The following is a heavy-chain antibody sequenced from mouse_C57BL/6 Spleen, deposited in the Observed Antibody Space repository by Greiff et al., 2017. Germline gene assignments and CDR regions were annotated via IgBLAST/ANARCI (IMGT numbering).Heavy chain of an antibody. CDR2: ILTGSGST. D-gene: IGHD2-4*01. CDR3: ASRKDYDVRGWFAD. Sequence: VQLQQSGAELLKPGASVKLSCKATGYTFTGYWIEWVKQRPGHGLEWIGEILTGSGSTTYHEKFKGKATFTADTSSNTAYMQLSSLTTEDSALYFRASRKDYDVRGWFADWGQGTLVTVSA. CDR1: GYTFTGYW. V-gene: IGHV1-9*01. J-gene: IGHJ3*01.